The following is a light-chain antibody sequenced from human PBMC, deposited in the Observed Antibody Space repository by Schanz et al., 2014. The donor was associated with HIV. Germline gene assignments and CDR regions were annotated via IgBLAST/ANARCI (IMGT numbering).Light chain of an antibody. CDR3: CSYAGSYTWV. J-gene: IGLJ3*02. Sequence: QSALTQPPSASGSPGQSVAISCTGASSDIGVSWYQQYPGNAPKLMIFALNRRTSGVPDRFSGAKSGNTASLTISGLQAEDEAVYYCCSYAGSYTWVFGGGTKLTVL. V-gene: IGLV2-8*01. CDR2: ALN. CDR1: SSDIG.